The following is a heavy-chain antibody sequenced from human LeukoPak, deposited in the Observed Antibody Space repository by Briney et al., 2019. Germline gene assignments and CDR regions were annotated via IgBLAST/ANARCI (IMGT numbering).Heavy chain of an antibody. D-gene: IGHD4-17*01. Sequence: PSETLTLTCAVYGGSFRGYYWSWIRQPPGKGLEWIGEINHSGSANYNPSLKSRVTISVDKSKKQFSLRLSSVTAADTAVHYCARSVYGDFDSRYFDVWGGGTLVTVSS. CDR3: ARSVYGDFDSRYFDV. V-gene: IGHV4-34*01. J-gene: IGHJ2*01. CDR2: INHSGSA. CDR1: GGSFRGYY.